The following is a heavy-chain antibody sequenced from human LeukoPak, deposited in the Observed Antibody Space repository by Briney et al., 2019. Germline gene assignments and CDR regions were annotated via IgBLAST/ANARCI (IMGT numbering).Heavy chain of an antibody. J-gene: IGHJ4*02. V-gene: IGHV4-34*01. CDR3: ARSGPGYCSSTSCRPFDY. CDR1: GGSFSGYY. CDR2: INHSGST. D-gene: IGHD2-2*01. Sequence: SETLSLTCAVYGGSFSGYYWSWIRQPPGKGLEWIGEINHSGSTNYNPSLKSRVAISVDTSKNQFSLKLSSVPAADTAVYYCARSGPGYCSSTSCRPFDYWGQGTLVTVSS.